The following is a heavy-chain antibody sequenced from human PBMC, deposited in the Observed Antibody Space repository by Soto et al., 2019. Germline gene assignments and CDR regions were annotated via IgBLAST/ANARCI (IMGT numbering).Heavy chain of an antibody. CDR2: IYSGGST. CDR1: GFTVSNNY. V-gene: IGHV3-66*01. J-gene: IGHJ5*02. CDR3: ARGGPPTSTWFDP. D-gene: IGHD1-26*01. Sequence: EVQLVESGGGLVQPGGSLRLSCAASGFTVSNNYINWVRQAPGKGLEWVSVIYSGGSTYYADSVKGRFTISRDNSKNTLDLQMNSLRAEDTAVYYCARGGPPTSTWFDPWGPGTLVTVS.